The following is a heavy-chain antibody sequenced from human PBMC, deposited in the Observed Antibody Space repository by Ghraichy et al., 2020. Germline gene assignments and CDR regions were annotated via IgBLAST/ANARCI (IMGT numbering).Heavy chain of an antibody. V-gene: IGHV3-23*01. Sequence: GESLNISCAASGFTFSSYAMSWVRQAPGKGLEWVSAISGSGGSTYYADSVKGRFTISRDNSKNTLYLQINSLRAEDTAVYYCAAAFSPRHYGDLRWGLYFDYWGQGTLVTVSS. CDR2: ISGSGGST. D-gene: IGHD4-17*01. CDR3: AAAFSPRHYGDLRWGLYFDY. J-gene: IGHJ4*02. CDR1: GFTFSSYA.